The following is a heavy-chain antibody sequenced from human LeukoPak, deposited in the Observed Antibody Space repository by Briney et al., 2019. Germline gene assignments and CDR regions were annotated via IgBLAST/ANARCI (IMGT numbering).Heavy chain of an antibody. V-gene: IGHV4-34*01. CDR3: ARLAVAGHQQNYYYYYGMDV. Sequence: SETLSLTCAVYGGSFSGYYWSWIRQPPGKGLEWIGEINHSGSTNYNPSLKSRVTISVDTSKNQFSLKLSSVTAADTAVYYCARLAVAGHQQNYYYYYGMDVWGKGTTVTVSS. CDR2: INHSGST. J-gene: IGHJ6*04. D-gene: IGHD6-19*01. CDR1: GGSFSGYY.